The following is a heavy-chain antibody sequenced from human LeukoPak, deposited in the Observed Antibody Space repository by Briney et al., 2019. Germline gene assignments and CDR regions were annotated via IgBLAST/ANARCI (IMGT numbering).Heavy chain of an antibody. V-gene: IGHV3-23*01. Sequence: GGSLRLSCAASGFTFSSYAMSWVRQAPGKGLEWVSGISGSGSRTFYADSVKGRFTVSRDNSKNTMYLQMNSLRAEDTAVYYCARAYMADWGQGTLVTVSS. CDR2: ISGSGSRT. D-gene: IGHD4-11*01. CDR3: ARAYMAD. J-gene: IGHJ4*02. CDR1: GFTFSSYA.